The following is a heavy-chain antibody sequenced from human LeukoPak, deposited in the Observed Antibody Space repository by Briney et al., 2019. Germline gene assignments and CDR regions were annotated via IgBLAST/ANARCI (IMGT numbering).Heavy chain of an antibody. Sequence: GGSLRLSCAASGFTFSTYWMHWVRQVPGKGLVWVSRINSDGSSTSYADSVKGRFTISRDNAKNTVSLQMNSLRAEDTAVYYCARETSAAGTFFPYWGQGTLVTVSS. CDR3: ARETSAAGTFFPY. CDR1: GFTFSTYW. J-gene: IGHJ4*02. D-gene: IGHD6-13*01. CDR2: INSDGSST. V-gene: IGHV3-74*01.